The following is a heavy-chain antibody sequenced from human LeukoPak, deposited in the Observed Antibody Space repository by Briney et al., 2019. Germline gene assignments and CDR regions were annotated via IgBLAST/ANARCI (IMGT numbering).Heavy chain of an antibody. CDR2: ISPEDSET. Sequence: GESLKISCKASGYSFTNYWIAWVRQMPGKGLEWMGLISPEDSETRYSPSFQGQVTISADKSISTAYLQWRSLKASDTAMYYCARAVYDSNGYYYFDYWGQGTLVTVSS. CDR1: GYSFTNYW. V-gene: IGHV5-51*01. D-gene: IGHD3-22*01. J-gene: IGHJ4*02. CDR3: ARAVYDSNGYYYFDY.